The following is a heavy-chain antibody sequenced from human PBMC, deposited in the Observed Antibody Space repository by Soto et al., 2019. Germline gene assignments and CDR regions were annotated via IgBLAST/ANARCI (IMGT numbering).Heavy chain of an antibody. V-gene: IGHV5-51*01. CDR2: IYPSDSDD. CDR3: ASYYGDIGV. CDR1: GYNFATYW. D-gene: IGHD4-17*01. Sequence: GESLKISCKASGYNFATYWIGWVRQMPGQGLEWMGLIYPSDSDDTYSPSFRGRVTMSVDRSLSTAYLQWISLRASDSAMYYCASYYGDIGVWGQGTMVTVSS. J-gene: IGHJ3*01.